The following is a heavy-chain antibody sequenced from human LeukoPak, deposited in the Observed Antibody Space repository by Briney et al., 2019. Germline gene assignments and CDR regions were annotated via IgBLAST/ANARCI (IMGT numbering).Heavy chain of an antibody. CDR2: IYSGGST. D-gene: IGHD5-24*01. Sequence: GGSLRLSCAASGFTFRNYAMSWVRQAPGKGLEWVSVIYSGGSTYCADSVKGRFTISRDNSKNTLYLQMNSLRAEDMAVYYCARVRGGYNQYYYYGMDVWGQGTTVTVSS. CDR3: ARVRGGYNQYYYYGMDV. J-gene: IGHJ6*02. V-gene: IGHV3-53*01. CDR1: GFTFRNYA.